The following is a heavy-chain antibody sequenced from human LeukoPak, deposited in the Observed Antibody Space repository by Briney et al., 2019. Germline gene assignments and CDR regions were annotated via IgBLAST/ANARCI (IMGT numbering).Heavy chain of an antibody. V-gene: IGHV1-18*01. J-gene: IGHJ4*02. CDR3: ARGDYYDSSGYYSY. CDR1: GYTFTSYG. Sequence: ASVKVSCKASGYTFTSYGISWVRKAPGQGLEWMGWISAYNGNTNYAQKLQGRVTMTTDTSTSTAYMEPRSLRSDDTAVYYCARGDYYDSSGYYSYWGQGTLVTVSS. D-gene: IGHD3-22*01. CDR2: ISAYNGNT.